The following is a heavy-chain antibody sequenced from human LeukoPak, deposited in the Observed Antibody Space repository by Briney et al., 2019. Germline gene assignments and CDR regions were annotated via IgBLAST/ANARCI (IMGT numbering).Heavy chain of an antibody. V-gene: IGHV1-8*03. D-gene: IGHD3-10*01. CDR2: MNPNSGNT. CDR1: GYTFTSYY. J-gene: IGHJ6*03. CDR3: ARGRRYNRRRGAAYYYYMDV. Sequence: ASVKVSCKASGYTFTSYYMHWVRQAPGQGLEWMGWMNPNSGNTGYAQKFQGRVTITRNTSISTAYMELSSLRSEDTAVYYCARGRRYNRRRGAAYYYYMDVWGKGTTVTVSS.